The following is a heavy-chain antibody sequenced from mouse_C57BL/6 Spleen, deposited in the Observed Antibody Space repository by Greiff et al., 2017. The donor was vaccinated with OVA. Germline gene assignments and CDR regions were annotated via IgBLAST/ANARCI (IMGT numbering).Heavy chain of an antibody. CDR2: IDPANGNT. CDR1: GFNIKNNY. J-gene: IGHJ4*01. Sequence: VQLQQSVAELVRPGASVKLSCTASGFNIKNNYMHWVKQRPEKGLEWIGRIDPANGNTTYAPKFQGKATITADTSSNTAYLQLSSLTSEDTAIYYCARGITTVVATPYAMDYWGQGTSVTVSS. CDR3: ARGITTVVATPYAMDY. D-gene: IGHD1-1*01. V-gene: IGHV14-3*01.